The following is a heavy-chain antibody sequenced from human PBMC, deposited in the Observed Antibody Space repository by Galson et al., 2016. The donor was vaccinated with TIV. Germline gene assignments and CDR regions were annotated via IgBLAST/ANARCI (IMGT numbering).Heavy chain of an antibody. V-gene: IGHV1-2*04. CDR1: GYTFTGNY. D-gene: IGHD4-17*01. CDR2: INPKSGDT. J-gene: IGHJ6*02. CDR3: ARIVYGSNALDV. Sequence: SVKVSCKASGYTFTGNYMHWVRQAPGQGLEWMGWINPKSGDTSYAQKFQDWVNMTRDMSISTVYMELSRLRSDDTAVYYCARIVYGSNALDVWGQGTTVTVSS.